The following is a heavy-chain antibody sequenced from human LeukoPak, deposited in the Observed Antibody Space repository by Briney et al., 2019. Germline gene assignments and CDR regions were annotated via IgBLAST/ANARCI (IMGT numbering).Heavy chain of an antibody. CDR1: GYTFTSYG. V-gene: IGHV1-18*01. J-gene: IGHJ4*02. CDR2: ISAYNGNT. Sequence: ASVKVSCKASGYTFTSYGISWVRQAPGQGLEWMGWISAYNGNTNYAQKLQGGVTMTTDTSTSTAYMELRSLRSDDTAVYYCARDRRAYYDFWSGSDFDYWGQGTLVTVSS. CDR3: ARDRRAYYDFWSGSDFDY. D-gene: IGHD3-3*01.